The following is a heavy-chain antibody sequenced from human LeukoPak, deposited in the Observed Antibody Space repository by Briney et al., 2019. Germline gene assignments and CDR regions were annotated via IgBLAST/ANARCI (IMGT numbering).Heavy chain of an antibody. CDR2: TYYRSKWYN. J-gene: IGHJ6*03. Sequence: SQTLSLTCAISGDSVSSNSAAWNWTRQSPSRGLEWLGGTYYRSKWYNDYAVSVKSRITINPDASKNQFSLQLNSVTPEDTAVYYCARESNWNDVHHMDVWGKGTTVTVSS. V-gene: IGHV6-1*01. D-gene: IGHD1-1*01. CDR3: ARESNWNDVHHMDV. CDR1: GDSVSSNSAA.